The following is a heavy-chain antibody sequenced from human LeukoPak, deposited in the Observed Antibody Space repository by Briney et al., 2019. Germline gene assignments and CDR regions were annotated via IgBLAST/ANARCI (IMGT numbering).Heavy chain of an antibody. CDR2: ISAHNGNT. D-gene: IGHD3-22*01. V-gene: IGHV1-18*01. Sequence: ASVKVSCKASGYTFTSYGISWMRQAPGQGLEWMGWISAHNGNTNYAQKLQGRVTMTTDTSTSTAYMELRSLRSDNTVVYYCAREFSQELSYDTSGYYYPWFDYWGQGTLVTVSS. CDR1: GYTFTSYG. CDR3: AREFSQELSYDTSGYYYPWFDY. J-gene: IGHJ4*02.